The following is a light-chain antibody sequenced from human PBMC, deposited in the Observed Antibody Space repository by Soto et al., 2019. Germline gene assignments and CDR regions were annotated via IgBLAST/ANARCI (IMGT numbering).Light chain of an antibody. V-gene: IGLV4-69*01. Sequence: QLVLTQSPSASASLGASVKLTCTLSRGHSSYAIAWHQQQPEKGPRYLMKLNSDGSHSKGDGIPDRFSGSSSGAERYLTISSLQSEDEADSYCQTWGTGIHYVFGTGTKVTVL. CDR1: RGHSSYA. J-gene: IGLJ1*01. CDR3: QTWGTGIHYV. CDR2: LNSDGSH.